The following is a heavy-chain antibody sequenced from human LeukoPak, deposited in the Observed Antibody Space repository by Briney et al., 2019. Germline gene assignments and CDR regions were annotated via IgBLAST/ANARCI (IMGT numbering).Heavy chain of an antibody. J-gene: IGHJ4*02. Sequence: SETLSLTCAVYGGSFRGYYWSWIRQPPGKGLEWIGEINHSGSTKYNPSLKSRVTISVVTSKNQFSLKLGYVTAADTAVYYCARQITYYDILTGYQYYFDYWGQGTLVTVSS. D-gene: IGHD3-9*01. V-gene: IGHV4-34*01. CDR3: ARQITYYDILTGYQYYFDY. CDR2: INHSGST. CDR1: GGSFRGYY.